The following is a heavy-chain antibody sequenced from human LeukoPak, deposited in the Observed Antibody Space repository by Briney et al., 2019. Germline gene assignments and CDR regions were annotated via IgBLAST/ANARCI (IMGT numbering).Heavy chain of an antibody. CDR1: GFTVSSNY. D-gene: IGHD6-13*01. Sequence: PGGSLRLSCAASGFTVSSNYMSWVRQAPGKGLEWVSVLYSGGSTYYADSVKGRFTISRDNSKNTLFLEMNSLRVEDTAVYYCAKAGYSSSWPLDYWGQGTQVTVSS. CDR2: LYSGGST. V-gene: IGHV3-53*01. J-gene: IGHJ4*02. CDR3: AKAGYSSSWPLDY.